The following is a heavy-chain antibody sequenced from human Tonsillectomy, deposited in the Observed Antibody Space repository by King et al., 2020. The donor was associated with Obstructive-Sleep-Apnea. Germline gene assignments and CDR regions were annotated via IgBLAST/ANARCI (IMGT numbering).Heavy chain of an antibody. D-gene: IGHD2-15*01. Sequence: VQLQESGPGLVKPSQTLSLTCTVSGGSLSSGGYYWSWFRQHPGEGLGLFGYIYYSGGTDYNPSLKSRVTISVDTSKNQFSLKLSSVTAADTAVYYCARVHCSGGSCYYYYGMDVWGQGTTVTVSS. CDR1: GGSLSSGGYY. CDR2: IYYSGGT. J-gene: IGHJ6*02. V-gene: IGHV4-31*03. CDR3: ARVHCSGGSCYYYYGMDV.